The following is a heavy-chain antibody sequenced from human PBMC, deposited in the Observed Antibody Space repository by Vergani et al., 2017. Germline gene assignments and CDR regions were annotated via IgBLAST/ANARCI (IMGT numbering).Heavy chain of an antibody. CDR2: ISGSGGST. V-gene: IGHV3-23*01. CDR1: GFPFSTYA. Sequence: EVQLLESGGGLVQPGGSLRLSCAASGFPFSTYAMSWVRQAPGQGLEWVSGISGSGGSTYYAESVKGRFTISRDNSKNTLYLQMNSLRAEDTAVYYCAKDDAAAGTRDPWGQGTLVTVSS. J-gene: IGHJ5*02. CDR3: AKDDAAAGTRDP. D-gene: IGHD6-13*01.